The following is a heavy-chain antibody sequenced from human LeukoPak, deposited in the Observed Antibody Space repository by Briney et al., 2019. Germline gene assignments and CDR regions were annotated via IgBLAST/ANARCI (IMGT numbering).Heavy chain of an antibody. D-gene: IGHD6-19*01. Sequence: PSETLSLTCAVYGGSFSGYYWSWIRQPPGKGLEWIGEINHSGSTNYNPSLKSRVTISVDTSKNQFSLKLSSVTAADTAVYYCARVITVAGTHDAFDIWGQGTMVTVSS. J-gene: IGHJ3*02. CDR2: INHSGST. CDR1: GGSFSGYY. V-gene: IGHV4-34*01. CDR3: ARVITVAGTHDAFDI.